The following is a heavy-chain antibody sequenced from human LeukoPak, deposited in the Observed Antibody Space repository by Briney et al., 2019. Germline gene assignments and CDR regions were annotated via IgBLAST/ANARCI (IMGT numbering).Heavy chain of an antibody. D-gene: IGHD3-22*01. CDR3: ARDSGYDSRGFYYGGFDP. J-gene: IGHJ5*02. V-gene: IGHV4-31*03. Sequence: SETLSLTCTVSGGSFSSGAYYWSWIRQLPGKGLEWIGYIHYSGSPYYNPSLKSRVSISGDTSKNQFSLTLSSVTVADAAVYYCARDSGYDSRGFYYGGFDPWGQGILVTVSS. CDR2: IHYSGSP. CDR1: GGSFSSGAYY.